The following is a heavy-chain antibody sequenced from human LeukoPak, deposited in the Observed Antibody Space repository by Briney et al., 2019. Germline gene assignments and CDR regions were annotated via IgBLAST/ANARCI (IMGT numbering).Heavy chain of an antibody. D-gene: IGHD1-26*01. CDR3: AKEDPGATFDY. J-gene: IGHJ4*02. V-gene: IGHV3-23*01. Sequence: GSLRLSCAASGFTFSSYAMNWVRQAPGKGLEWVSGISSSGGTTYYADSVKGRFTISRDNSKNALYLQMNSLRGEDTAVYYCAKEDPGATFDYWGQGTLVTVSS. CDR2: ISSSGGTT. CDR1: GFTFSSYA.